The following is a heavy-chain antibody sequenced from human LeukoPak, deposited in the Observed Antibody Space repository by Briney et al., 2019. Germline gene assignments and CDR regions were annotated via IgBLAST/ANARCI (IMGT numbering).Heavy chain of an antibody. CDR2: INPSDGSS. CDR1: GYTFARYY. J-gene: IGHJ5*02. V-gene: IGHV1-46*01. D-gene: IGHD2-2*01. CDR3: ARGGQTGYCSSTSCYQWFDP. Sequence: ASVKVSCKASGYTFARYYMHWVRQAPGPGLEWMGIINPSDGSSSYAQKFQGRVTMTRDTSTSTVYMELSSLRSEDTAVYYCARGGQTGYCSSTSCYQWFDPWGQGTLVTVSS.